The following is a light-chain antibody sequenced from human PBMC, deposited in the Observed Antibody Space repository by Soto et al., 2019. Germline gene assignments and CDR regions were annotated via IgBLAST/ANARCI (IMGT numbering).Light chain of an antibody. CDR3: QDYVTSAPWT. V-gene: IGKV3-20*01. CDR1: QNIRGNE. CDR2: RGS. Sequence: EVVLTQSPGTLSLSPGERATLSCRASQNIRGNELAWYQQKPGQAPRLLIYRGSTRATGIPDRFSGRGSGTGFTLTISRLEPEDFAVYYCQDYVTSAPWTFGQGTKVEIK. J-gene: IGKJ1*01.